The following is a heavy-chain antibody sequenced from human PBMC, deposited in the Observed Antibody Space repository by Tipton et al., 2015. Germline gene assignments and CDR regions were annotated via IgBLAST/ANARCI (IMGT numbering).Heavy chain of an antibody. J-gene: IGHJ4*02. V-gene: IGHV4-38-2*01. CDR3: ARSRYTVTPDS. CDR1: GYSISSGYH. Sequence: TLSLTCAVSGYSISSGYHWGWIRQPPGKGLEWIASIYHSGRTHYNPSLKSRVTISVDTSKNEVSLMLNSVTAADTAVYYCARSRYTVTPDSWGQGTLVTVSS. D-gene: IGHD4-17*01. CDR2: IYHSGRT.